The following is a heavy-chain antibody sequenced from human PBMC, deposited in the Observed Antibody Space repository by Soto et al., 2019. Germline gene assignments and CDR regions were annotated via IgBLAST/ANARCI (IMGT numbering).Heavy chain of an antibody. CDR3: TRDRYSYGTHYYYYYGMDV. CDR1: GFPVGDYA. V-gene: IGHV3-49*03. D-gene: IGHD5-18*01. Sequence: PWGSLRLSGTASGFPVGDYAMSWFRQAPGKGLEWVGIIRSKAYGGTTEYAASVKGRFTISRDDSKSIAYLQMNSLKTEDTAVYYCTRDRYSYGTHYYYYYGMDVWGQGTTVTVSS. CDR2: IRSKAYGGTT. J-gene: IGHJ6*02.